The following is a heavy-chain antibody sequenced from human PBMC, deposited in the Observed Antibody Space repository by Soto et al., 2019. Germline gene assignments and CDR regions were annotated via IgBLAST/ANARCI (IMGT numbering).Heavy chain of an antibody. D-gene: IGHD5-12*01. V-gene: IGHV3-23*01. Sequence: EVQLLESGGGLVQPGGSLRLSCAASGFSFDDYAMTWVRQAAGKGLEWVSAISGSGDNTYYADSVKGRFTISRDNSKNTLYLQLNSLRAEDTALYYCEKGYYSGYDLAYFDYWGQGTLVTVSS. J-gene: IGHJ4*02. CDR2: ISGSGDNT. CDR3: EKGYYSGYDLAYFDY. CDR1: GFSFDDYA.